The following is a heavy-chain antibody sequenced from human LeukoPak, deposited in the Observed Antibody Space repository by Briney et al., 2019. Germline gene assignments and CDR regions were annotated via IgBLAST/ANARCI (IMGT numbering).Heavy chain of an antibody. CDR2: ISGSASST. V-gene: IGHV3-23*01. CDR3: ARCTTGRTFGSLREIKRSREIDY. Sequence: GGSLRLSCAASGFTFSNYAMSWVRQAPGKGLEWVSAISGSASSTYHADSVKGRFTISRDNAKNSLYLQMNSLRVEDTAVYYCARCTTGRTFGSLREIKRSREIDYWGQGTLVTVSS. D-gene: IGHD1-1*01. J-gene: IGHJ4*02. CDR1: GFTFSNYA.